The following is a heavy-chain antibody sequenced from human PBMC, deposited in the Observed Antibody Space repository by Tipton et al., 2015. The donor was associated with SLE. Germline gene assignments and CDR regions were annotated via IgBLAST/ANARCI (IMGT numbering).Heavy chain of an antibody. V-gene: IGHV4-39*07. CDR2: IYYSGST. CDR3: ARSDYKFWSGLDY. D-gene: IGHD3-3*01. Sequence: TLSLTCTVSGGSISSSSYYWGWIRQPPGKGLEWIGRIYYSGSTYYNPSLKSRVTISLDTSKNQFSLKLTSVTAADTAVYYCARSDYKFWSGLDYWGQGTLVIVSS. CDR1: GGSISSSSYY. J-gene: IGHJ4*02.